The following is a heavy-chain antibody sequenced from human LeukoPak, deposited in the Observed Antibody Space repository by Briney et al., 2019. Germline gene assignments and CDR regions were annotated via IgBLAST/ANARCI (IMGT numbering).Heavy chain of an antibody. D-gene: IGHD3-3*01. CDR1: GGSISSGDYY. CDR2: IYCSGST. Sequence: SQTLSLTCTVSGGSISSGDYYWSWIRQPPGKGLEWIGYIYCSGSTYYNPSLKSRVTISVDTSKNQFSLKLSSVTAADTAVYYCASTTPGGVWSGYLPNDYWGQGTLVTVSS. J-gene: IGHJ4*02. CDR3: ASTTPGGVWSGYLPNDY. V-gene: IGHV4-30-4*08.